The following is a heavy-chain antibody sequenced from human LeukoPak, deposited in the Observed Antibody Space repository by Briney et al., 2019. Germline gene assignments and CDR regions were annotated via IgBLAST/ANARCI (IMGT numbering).Heavy chain of an antibody. Sequence: PGGSLRLSCAASGFTFSSYAIHWVRQAPGEGLEWVALTSFDGSNKKYADSVKGRFTISRDNSKNTLYLQMNSLRTEDTAVYYCARASTGAAVNWFFDLWGRGTLVTVSS. D-gene: IGHD2-15*01. CDR3: ARASTGAAVNWFFDL. V-gene: IGHV3-30*04. J-gene: IGHJ2*01. CDR2: TSFDGSNK. CDR1: GFTFSSYA.